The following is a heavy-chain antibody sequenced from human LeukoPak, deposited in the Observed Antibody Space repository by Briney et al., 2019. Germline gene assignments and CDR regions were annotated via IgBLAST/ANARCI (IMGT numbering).Heavy chain of an antibody. CDR2: INHSGST. D-gene: IGHD3-10*01. CDR3: ARRVSRITMARGVRPYYYYMDV. V-gene: IGHV4-34*01. CDR1: GGSFSGYY. Sequence: SETLSLTCAVYGGSFSGYYWSWIRQPPGKGLEWIGEINHSGSTNYNPSLKSRVTISVDTSKNQFSLKLSSVTAADTAVYYCARRVSRITMARGVRPYYYYMDVWGKGTTVTISS. J-gene: IGHJ6*03.